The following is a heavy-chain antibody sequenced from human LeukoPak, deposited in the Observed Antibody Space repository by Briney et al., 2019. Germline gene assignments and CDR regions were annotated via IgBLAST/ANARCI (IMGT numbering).Heavy chain of an antibody. D-gene: IGHD3-10*01. J-gene: IGHJ4*02. CDR1: GYTFTGYY. CDR3: ARVRVTMVRGVSWSFDY. Sequence: ASVKVSCKASGYTFTGYYMHWVRQAPGQGLEWMGWINPNSGGTNYAQKFQGRVTMTRDTSISTAYMELSSLRSDDTAVYHCARVRVTMVRGVSWSFDYWGQGTLVTVSS. V-gene: IGHV1-2*02. CDR2: INPNSGGT.